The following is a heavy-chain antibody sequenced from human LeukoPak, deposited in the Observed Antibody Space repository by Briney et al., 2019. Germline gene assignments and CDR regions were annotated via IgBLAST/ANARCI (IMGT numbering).Heavy chain of an antibody. CDR1: GFTLTDYN. Sequence: PGGSLGLSCGASGFTLTDYNMHGLRQAPGKGLEYVAVIRFDGTTEYYTDSVKSPFTMSRDKSKNTLYLQMNSLRGEDTAVYYCARGAAVALELWGQGTLVTVSS. CDR2: IRFDGTTE. CDR3: ARGAAVALEL. D-gene: IGHD6-19*01. J-gene: IGHJ4*02. V-gene: IGHV3-30*02.